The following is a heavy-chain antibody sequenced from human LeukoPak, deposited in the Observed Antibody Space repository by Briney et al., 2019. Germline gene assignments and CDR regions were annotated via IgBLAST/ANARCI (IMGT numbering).Heavy chain of an antibody. V-gene: IGHV3-21*04. CDR1: GFTFSSYS. D-gene: IGHD3-22*01. J-gene: IGHJ3*02. CDR2: ISSSSSYI. CDR3: AKTRGGWYYYDSSGYPDAFDI. Sequence: GGSLRLSCAASGFTFSSYSMNWVRQAPGKGLEWVSSISSSSSYIYYADSVKGRFTISRDNSKNTLYLQMNSLRAEDTAVYYCAKTRGGWYYYDSSGYPDAFDIWGQGTMVTVSS.